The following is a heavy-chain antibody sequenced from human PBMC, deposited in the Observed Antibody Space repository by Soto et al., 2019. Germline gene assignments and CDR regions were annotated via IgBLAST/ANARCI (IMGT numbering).Heavy chain of an antibody. CDR2: IYYSGST. CDR1: GGSISSGGYY. CDR3: ARGFRGFGELFSFDY. J-gene: IGHJ4*02. V-gene: IGHV4-31*03. D-gene: IGHD3-10*01. Sequence: SETLSLTCTVSGGSISSGGYYWSWIRQHPGKGLEWIGYIYYSGSTYYNPSLKSRVTISVDTSKNQFSLKLSSVTAADTAVYYCARGFRGFGELFSFDYWGQGTLVTVSS.